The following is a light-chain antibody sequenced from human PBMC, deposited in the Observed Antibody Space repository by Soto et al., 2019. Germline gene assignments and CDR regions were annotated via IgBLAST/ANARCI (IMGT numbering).Light chain of an antibody. J-gene: IGKJ1*01. CDR1: QSVSSSY. CDR3: QQYNSWLWT. V-gene: IGKV3-20*01. CDR2: GAS. Sequence: EIVLTQSPGTLSLSQGERATLSCRASQSVSSSYLAWYQQKPGQAPRLLIYGASSRATGIPDRFSGSGSGTDFTLTISRLEPEDSAVYYCQQYNSWLWTFGQGTKVDI.